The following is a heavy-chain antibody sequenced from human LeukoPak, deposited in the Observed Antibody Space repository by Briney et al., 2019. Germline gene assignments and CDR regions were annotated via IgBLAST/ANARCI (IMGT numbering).Heavy chain of an antibody. CDR3: AKSTRYDSSGYHDY. CDR1: GFSFSDYA. CDR2: IRYDGSNK. V-gene: IGHV3-30*02. J-gene: IGHJ4*02. Sequence: GGSLRLSCAASGFSFSDYAIYWVRQTPGKGLEWVSFIRYDGSNKIYADSVKGRFTISRDNAKNTLYLQMNSLRVEDTAVYYCAKSTRYDSSGYHDYWGQGTLVTVSS. D-gene: IGHD3-22*01.